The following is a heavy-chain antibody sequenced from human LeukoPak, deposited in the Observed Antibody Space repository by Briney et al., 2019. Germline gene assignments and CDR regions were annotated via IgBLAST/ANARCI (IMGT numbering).Heavy chain of an antibody. CDR1: GDSIDSSRHY. CDR2: IFYSGST. D-gene: IGHD6-13*01. V-gene: IGHV4-39*01. J-gene: IGHJ5*02. Sequence: SETLSLTCTVSGDSIDSSRHYWGWIRQPPGKGLEWIGSIFYSGSTQYNPSLKSRVTISVDTSTNQFFLRLSSVSAADAAVYFCARHGWQHLVHFWFDPWGQGNQGILSS. CDR3: ARHGWQHLVHFWFDP.